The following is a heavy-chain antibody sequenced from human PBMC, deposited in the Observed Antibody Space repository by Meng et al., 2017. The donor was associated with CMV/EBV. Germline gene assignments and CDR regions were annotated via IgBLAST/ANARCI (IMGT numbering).Heavy chain of an antibody. J-gene: IGHJ6*02. Sequence: GESLKISCAASGFTFSSYWMSWVRQAPGKGLEWVANIKQDGSEKYYVDSVKGRFTISRDNAKNSLYLQMNSLRAEDTAVHYCACGLYYYYGMDVWGQGTTVTVSS. CDR2: IKQDGSEK. D-gene: IGHD1-26*01. V-gene: IGHV3-7*01. CDR3: ACGLYYYYGMDV. CDR1: GFTFSSYW.